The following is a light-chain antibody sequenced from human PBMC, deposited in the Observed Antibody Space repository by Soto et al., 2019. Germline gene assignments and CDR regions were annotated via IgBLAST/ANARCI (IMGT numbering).Light chain of an antibody. Sequence: EIVLTQSPGTLSLSPGERATLSCRASQSVSSSYLAWYQQKPGPAPRLLIYGASGRATGIPDRFSGSGSGTDFTITVSRLEPEDFAVYYCKQYGSSPLFTFGPGTKVDIK. CDR1: QSVSSSY. J-gene: IGKJ3*01. CDR2: GAS. V-gene: IGKV3-20*01. CDR3: KQYGSSPLFT.